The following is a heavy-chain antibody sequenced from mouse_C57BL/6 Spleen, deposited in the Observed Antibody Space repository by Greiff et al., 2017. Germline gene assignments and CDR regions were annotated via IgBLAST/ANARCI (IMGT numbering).Heavy chain of an antibody. J-gene: IGHJ3*01. CDR3: TRLLRWAWFAY. CDR2: IDPETGGT. V-gene: IGHV1-15*01. CDR1: GYTFTDYE. Sequence: QVQLQQSGAELVRPGASVTLSCKASGYTFTDYEMHWVKQTPVHGLEWIGAIDPETGGTAYNQKFKGKAILTADKSSSTAYMELRSLTSEYSAVSYCTRLLRWAWFAYWGQGTLVTVSA. D-gene: IGHD1-1*01.